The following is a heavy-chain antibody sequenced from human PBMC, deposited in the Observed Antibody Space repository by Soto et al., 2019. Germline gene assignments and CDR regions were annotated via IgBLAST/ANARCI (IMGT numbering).Heavy chain of an antibody. J-gene: IGHJ4*02. D-gene: IGHD2-15*01. CDR2: IYYSGST. CDR3: ARDQKAYCSGGSCEDY. CDR1: GGSISSGDYY. Sequence: QVQLQESGPGLVKPSQTLSLTCTVSGGSISSGDYYWSWIRQPPGKGLEWIGYIYYSGSTYYNPSLKSRVTISVDTSKNQFSLKLSSVTAADTAVYYCARDQKAYCSGGSCEDYWGQGTLVTVSS. V-gene: IGHV4-30-4*01.